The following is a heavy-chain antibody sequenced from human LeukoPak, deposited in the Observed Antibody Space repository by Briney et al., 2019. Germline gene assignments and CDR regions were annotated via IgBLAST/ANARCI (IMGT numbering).Heavy chain of an antibody. V-gene: IGHV4-31*03. CDR2: IYYSGST. CDR3: ARDLWRDYYGSGSVNWFDP. J-gene: IGHJ5*02. CDR1: GGSISSGGYY. Sequence: SQTLSLTCTVSGGSISSGGYYWSWIRQHPGKGLEWIGYIYYSGSTYYNPSLKSRVTISVDTSKNQFSLKLSSVTAADTAVYYCARDLWRDYYGSGSVNWFDPWGQGTLVTVSS. D-gene: IGHD3-10*01.